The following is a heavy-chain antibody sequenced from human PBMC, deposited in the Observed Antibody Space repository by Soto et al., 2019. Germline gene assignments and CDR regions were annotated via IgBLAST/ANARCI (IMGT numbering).Heavy chain of an antibody. J-gene: IGHJ6*03. CDR3: ARSMVRGYYMDV. CDR1: GGSISSSGYY. Sequence: PSETLSLTCTVSGGSISSSGYYWGWIRQPPGKGLEWIGSIYYSGSTYYNPSLKSRVTISVDTSKNQFSLKLSSVTAAATAVYYCARSMVRGYYMDVWGKGTTVTVSS. CDR2: IYYSGST. D-gene: IGHD3-10*01. V-gene: IGHV4-39*01.